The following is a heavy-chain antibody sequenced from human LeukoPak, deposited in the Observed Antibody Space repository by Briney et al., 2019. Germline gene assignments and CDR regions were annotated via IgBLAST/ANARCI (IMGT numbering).Heavy chain of an antibody. CDR3: ARDGAYCSGGSCSTPLDY. CDR1: GFTFSYYG. D-gene: IGHD2-15*01. Sequence: PTGGSLRLSCAASGFTFSYYGMHWVRQAPGKGLEWVTFIRADGNNEYYADSVKGRFAISRDNAKNSLYLQMNSLRAEDTAVYYCARDGAYCSGGSCSTPLDYWGQGTLVTVSS. J-gene: IGHJ4*02. V-gene: IGHV3-30*02. CDR2: IRADGNNE.